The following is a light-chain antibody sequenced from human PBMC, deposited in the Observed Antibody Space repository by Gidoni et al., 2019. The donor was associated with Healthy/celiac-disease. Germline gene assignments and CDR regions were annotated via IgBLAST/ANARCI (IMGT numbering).Light chain of an antibody. CDR2: RDS. V-gene: IGLV3-9*01. J-gene: IGLJ1*01. Sequence: SYELTPPLSVSVALGQTARITCGGNNIGSKNVHWYQQKPGQAPVLVIYRDSNRPSGIPERFSGSNSGNTATLTISRAQAGDEADYDCQVWDSSTAGDVFGTGTKVTVL. CDR3: QVWDSSTAGDV. CDR1: NIGSKN.